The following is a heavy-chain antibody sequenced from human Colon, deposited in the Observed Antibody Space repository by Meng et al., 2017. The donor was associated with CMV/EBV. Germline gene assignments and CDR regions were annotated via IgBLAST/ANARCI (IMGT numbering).Heavy chain of an antibody. D-gene: IGHD2-2*01. CDR3: AHDPGLCSGPTCYLYNWFDP. V-gene: IGHV2-5*01. J-gene: IGHJ5*02. CDR2: IYWNDDK. CDR1: TSGVG. Sequence: TSGVGVGWISQTPGKDLEWLALIYWNDDKRYSPSLKSRLTITKDTSKNQVVLTMTNMDPVDTATYYCAHDPGLCSGPTCYLYNWFDPWGQGTLVTVSS.